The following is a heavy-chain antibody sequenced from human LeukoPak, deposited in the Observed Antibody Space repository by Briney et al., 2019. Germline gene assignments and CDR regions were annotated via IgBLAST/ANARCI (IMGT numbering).Heavy chain of an antibody. CDR1: GFTFSSYS. J-gene: IGHJ4*02. CDR3: ARGDIVVVPAAPHPSYFDY. D-gene: IGHD2-2*01. CDR2: ISSSSSTI. Sequence: GGSLRLSCAASGFTFSSYSMNWVRQAPGKGLEWVSYISSSSSTIYYADSVKGRFTISRDNAKNSLYLQMNSLRAEDTAVYYCARGDIVVVPAAPHPSYFDYWGQGTLVTVSS. V-gene: IGHV3-48*01.